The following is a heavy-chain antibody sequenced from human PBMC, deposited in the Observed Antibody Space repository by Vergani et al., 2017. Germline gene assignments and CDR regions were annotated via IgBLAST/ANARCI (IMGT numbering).Heavy chain of an antibody. CDR2: IYPGDSNT. CDR1: GYSFTSYW. Sequence: EVQLVQSGAEVKKPGESLKISCKGSGYSFTSYWIGWVRQMPGKGLEWMGIIYPGDSNTRYSPSFQGKVTLSAAKSISTAYLQWISLKASDTAMYYWARGGRGGLGEDAFDIWGQGTMVTVSS. CDR3: ARGGRGGLGEDAFDI. D-gene: IGHD3-16*01. J-gene: IGHJ3*02. V-gene: IGHV5-51*03.